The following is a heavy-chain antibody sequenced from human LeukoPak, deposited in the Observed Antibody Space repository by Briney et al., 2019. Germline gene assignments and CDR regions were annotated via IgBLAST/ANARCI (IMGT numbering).Heavy chain of an antibody. CDR3: ARGLSYGPRGP. J-gene: IGHJ5*02. V-gene: IGHV1-2*06. Sequence: ASVKVSCKASGYTFTRYYMHWVRQAPGQGLEWMGRINPNSGGTNYAQKFQGRVTMTRDTSISTAYMELSSLRSDDTAVYYCARGLSYGPRGPWGQGTLFTVSS. D-gene: IGHD5-18*01. CDR1: GYTFTRYY. CDR2: INPNSGGT.